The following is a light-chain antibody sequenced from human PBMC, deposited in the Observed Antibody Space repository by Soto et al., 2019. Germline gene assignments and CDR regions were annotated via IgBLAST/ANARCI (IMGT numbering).Light chain of an antibody. CDR3: SSYTSSSTPHVV. J-gene: IGLJ2*01. V-gene: IGLV2-14*01. Sequence: QSSLTQPASVSGSPGQSITISCTGTSSDVGGYNYVSWYQQHPGKAPKLMIYDVSNRPSGVSNRFSGSKSGNTASLTISGLQAEDEADYYCSSYTSSSTPHVVFGGGTQLTVL. CDR1: SSDVGGYNY. CDR2: DVS.